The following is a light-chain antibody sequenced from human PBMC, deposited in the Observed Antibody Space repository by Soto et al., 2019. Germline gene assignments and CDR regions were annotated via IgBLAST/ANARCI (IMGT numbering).Light chain of an antibody. CDR3: QEYSKWPLFT. CDR2: AAS. J-gene: IGKJ3*01. CDR1: QSVGRN. Sequence: EIVVTQSPGILSVSPGDRATLSCRASQSVGRNLAWYQQKPGQAPTLLIYAASTRATGLPARFSGSGSGTDFAVTISSLQSEDCAVYYCQEYSKWPLFTFGPGTRVDIK. V-gene: IGKV3-15*01.